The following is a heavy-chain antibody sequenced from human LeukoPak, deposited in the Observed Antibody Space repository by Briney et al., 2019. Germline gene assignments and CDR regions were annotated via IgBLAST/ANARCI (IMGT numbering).Heavy chain of an antibody. CDR3: ARVQSRLSWFDP. Sequence: SETLSLTCAVYGGSFSGYYWSWIRQPPGKGLEWIGEINHSGSTYYNPSLKSRVTISLDTSKNQFSLKMRSVTAADTAVYYCARVQSRLSWFDPWGQGTLVTVSS. J-gene: IGHJ5*02. CDR1: GGSFSGYY. CDR2: INHSGST. V-gene: IGHV4-34*01.